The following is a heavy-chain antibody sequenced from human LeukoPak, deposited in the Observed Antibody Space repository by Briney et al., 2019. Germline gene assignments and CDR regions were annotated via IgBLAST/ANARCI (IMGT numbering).Heavy chain of an antibody. V-gene: IGHV3-23*01. J-gene: IGHJ4*02. Sequence: GGSLRLSCAGSGFTSSSYAMSWVRQAPGKGLEWVSAISGGGDNTHYADSVKGRFTISRDNSKNTLYLQMNSLRAEDTAVYYCGDILTGLDYWGQGTLVTVSS. CDR3: GDILTGLDY. D-gene: IGHD3-9*01. CDR2: ISGGGDNT. CDR1: GFTSSSYA.